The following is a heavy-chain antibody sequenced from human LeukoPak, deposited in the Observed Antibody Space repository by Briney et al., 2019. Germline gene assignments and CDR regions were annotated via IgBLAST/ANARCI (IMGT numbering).Heavy chain of an antibody. CDR1: GFTFSSYG. V-gene: IGHV3-33*01. D-gene: IGHD2-2*01. Sequence: GGSLRLSCAASGFTFSSYGMHWVRQAPGKGLEGVAVIWYDGSNKYYADSVKGRFTISRDNSKNTLYLQMSSLRAEDTAVYYCATDNRIVVPAAIGYWGKGTLVTVSS. CDR2: IWYDGSNK. CDR3: ATDNRIVVPAAIGY. J-gene: IGHJ4*02.